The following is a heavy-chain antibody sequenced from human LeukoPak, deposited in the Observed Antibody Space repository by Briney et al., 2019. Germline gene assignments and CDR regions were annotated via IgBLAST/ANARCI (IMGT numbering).Heavy chain of an antibody. J-gene: IGHJ4*02. CDR1: GGSNY. D-gene: IGHD1-26*01. CDR3: AIATGNYYWDFGY. V-gene: IGHV4-39*01. Sequence: SETLSLTCTVSGGSNYWGWIRQPPGKGLEWIGSIYYRGTTYYNPSLKSRVTISVDTSKNQFSLRLNSVTAADTAVYYCAIATGNYYWDFGYWGQGILVTVSS. CDR2: IYYRGTT.